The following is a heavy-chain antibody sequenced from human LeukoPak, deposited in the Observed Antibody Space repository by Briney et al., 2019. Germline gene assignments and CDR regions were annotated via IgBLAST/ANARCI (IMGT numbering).Heavy chain of an antibody. CDR3: AKDQKWGPADYYFDS. CDR2: ISTDGKDK. CDR1: GFTLSNYA. Sequence: GRSLRLSCAASGFTLSNYAMHWVRQAPGKGLEWVTVISTDGKDKKYADSVKGRFAISRDNSKDTLDLQMNSLRAEDTAVYYCAKDQKWGPADYYFDSWGQGTLVTVSS. D-gene: IGHD2-2*01. J-gene: IGHJ4*02. V-gene: IGHV3-30*18.